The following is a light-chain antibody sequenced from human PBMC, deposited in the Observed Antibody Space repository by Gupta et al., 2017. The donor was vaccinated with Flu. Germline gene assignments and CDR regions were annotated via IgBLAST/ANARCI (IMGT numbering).Light chain of an antibody. V-gene: IGLV1-40*01. J-gene: IGLJ1*01. Sequence: VVTQPPSVSGAPGQTATIYCTATSRISEATFAMNWYQHVPGTPPKLLIFGDTNRPSGVPDRFSGSKSGTSASLAISGLKAEDEADYYCQSYDSSLRVIYVLGPGTKVTVL. CDR3: QSYDSSLRVIYV. CDR2: GDT. CDR1: SRISEATFA.